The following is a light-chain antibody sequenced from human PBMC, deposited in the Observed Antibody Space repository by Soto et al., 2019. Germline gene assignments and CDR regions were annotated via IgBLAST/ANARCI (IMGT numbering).Light chain of an antibody. CDR3: QHYNSYPEA. V-gene: IGKV1-5*03. J-gene: IGKJ1*01. CDR1: QTISSW. Sequence: DIQMTQSPSTLSGPVGDRVTITCRASQTISSWLAWYQQKPGKAPKLLIYKASTLKSGVPSRFSGSGSGTEFTLTISSLQPDDFATYYCQHYNSYPEAFGQGTTVDIX. CDR2: KAS.